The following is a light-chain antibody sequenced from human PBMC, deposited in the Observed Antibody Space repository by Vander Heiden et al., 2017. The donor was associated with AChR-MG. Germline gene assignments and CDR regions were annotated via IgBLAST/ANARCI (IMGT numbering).Light chain of an antibody. J-gene: IGKJ4*01. CDR3: QQYYSFPLT. Sequence: DIVMTQSPDSLAVSLGERATINCKSSQSVLYSSNNKNYLAWYQQKPGQPPRLLIYWTSTRESGVPDRFSGSGSGTDFTLTISSLQAEDVAVYYCQQYYSFPLTFGGGTKVGIK. CDR1: QSVLYSSNNKNY. CDR2: WTS. V-gene: IGKV4-1*01.